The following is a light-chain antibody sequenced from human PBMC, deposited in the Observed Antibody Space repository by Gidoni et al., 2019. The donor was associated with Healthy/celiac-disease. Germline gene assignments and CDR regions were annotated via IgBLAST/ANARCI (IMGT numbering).Light chain of an antibody. Sequence: QSALTQPASVSGSPGQSITISCTRTSSDVGGYNYVSWYQQHPGKAPKLMIYEVSNRPSGVSNRFSGSKSGNTASLTISGLQAEDDADYYCSSYTSGSTLVFGGGTKLTVL. CDR3: SSYTSGSTLV. CDR2: EVS. CDR1: SSDVGGYNY. V-gene: IGLV2-14*01. J-gene: IGLJ3*02.